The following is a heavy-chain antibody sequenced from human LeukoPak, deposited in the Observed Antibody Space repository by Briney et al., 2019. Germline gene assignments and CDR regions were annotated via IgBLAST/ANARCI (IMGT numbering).Heavy chain of an antibody. CDR1: GFTFSDYA. D-gene: IGHD5-12*01. J-gene: IGHJ4*02. CDR3: AKGAVNSGYANF. CDR2: ISKSGGST. V-gene: IGHV3-23*01. Sequence: GGSLRLSCAASGFTFSDYAMTWVRQAPGKGLEWVSSISKSGGSTYDRDSVKGRFTISRDNSKNTVYLQMNTLRAEDTAVYYCAKGAVNSGYANFWGQGTLVTVSS.